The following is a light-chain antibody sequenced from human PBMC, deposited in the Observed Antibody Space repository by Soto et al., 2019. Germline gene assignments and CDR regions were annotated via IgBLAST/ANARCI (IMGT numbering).Light chain of an antibody. CDR3: HQRQRWPRT. Sequence: TQSPSSVSASVGDRVTTTCRASQDFSAWLAWCQQKPGQAPRLLIYEASNRATGIPGRFSGSGSGTDFTLTITSLEPEDFAFYYCHQRQRWPRTFGQGTKVDIK. CDR1: QDFSAW. CDR2: EAS. V-gene: IGKV3-11*01. J-gene: IGKJ1*01.